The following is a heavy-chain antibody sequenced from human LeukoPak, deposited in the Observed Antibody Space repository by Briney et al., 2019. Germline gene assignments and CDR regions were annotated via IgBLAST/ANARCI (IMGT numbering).Heavy chain of an antibody. Sequence: SETLSLTCTVSGGSMSNFYWSWIRQPPGKGLEWIGDIYYSGSTNYNPSLKSRVTISVDTSKNQLSLNLTSVTAADTAIYYCSRESGAFCPFGYWGQGTLVIVPS. D-gene: IGHD1-26*01. V-gene: IGHV4-59*12. J-gene: IGHJ4*02. CDR1: GGSMSNFY. CDR3: SRESGAFCPFGY. CDR2: IYYSGST.